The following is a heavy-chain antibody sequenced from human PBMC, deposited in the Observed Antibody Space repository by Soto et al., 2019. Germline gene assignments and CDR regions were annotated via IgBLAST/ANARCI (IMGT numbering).Heavy chain of an antibody. CDR2: MSGSGGTA. Sequence: EVQLLESGGGLVQPGGSLRLSCAASGFTFSSYAMSWVRQAPGKGLEWVSGMSGSGGTAYYRDSGKGRFTISRDNSKQTLYLQMYSLRAEDTALYYCAKGPIFVVENIYVYWGQGTLVTVS. CDR1: GFTFSSYA. CDR3: AKGPIFVVENIYVY. D-gene: IGHD3-3*01. V-gene: IGHV3-23*01. J-gene: IGHJ4*02.